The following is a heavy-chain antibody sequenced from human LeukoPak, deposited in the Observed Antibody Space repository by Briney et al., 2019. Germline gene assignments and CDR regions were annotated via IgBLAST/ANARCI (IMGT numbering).Heavy chain of an antibody. CDR1: GGSISSYY. CDR3: ARVYDFWSGFNWFDP. V-gene: IGHV4-4*07. CDR2: IFTSGST. Sequence: PSETLSLTCTVSGGSISSYYWSWIRQPAGKGLEWSGRIFTSGSTNYNTSLKSRVTMSVDTSKNQLSLMLSSVTDAATAVYYCARVYDFWSGFNWFDPWGQGTLVTVSS. J-gene: IGHJ5*02. D-gene: IGHD3-3*01.